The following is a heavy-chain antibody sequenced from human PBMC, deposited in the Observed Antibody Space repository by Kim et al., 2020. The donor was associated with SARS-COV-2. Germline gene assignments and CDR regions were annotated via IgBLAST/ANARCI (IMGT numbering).Heavy chain of an antibody. CDR1: GGSISSYY. CDR2: IYYSGST. Sequence: SETLSLTCTVSGGSISSYYWSWIRQPPGKGLEWIGYIYYSGSTNYNPSLKSRVTISVDTSKNQFSLKLSSVTAADTAVYYCARLTIPLMDVWGQGTTVTVSS. D-gene: IGHD3-3*01. CDR3: ARLTIPLMDV. J-gene: IGHJ6*02. V-gene: IGHV4-59*08.